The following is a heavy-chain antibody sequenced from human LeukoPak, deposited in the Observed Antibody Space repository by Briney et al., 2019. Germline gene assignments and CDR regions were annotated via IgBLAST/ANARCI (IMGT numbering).Heavy chain of an antibody. CDR1: GGSFSGYY. Sequence: PSETLSLTCAVYGGSFSGYYWSWIRQPPGKGLEWIGEINHSGSTNYNPSLKSRVTISVDTSKNQFSLKLSSVTAADTAVYYCARGLLGDYMTFDYWGQGTLVTASS. D-gene: IGHD4-17*01. J-gene: IGHJ4*02. V-gene: IGHV4-34*01. CDR3: ARGLLGDYMTFDY. CDR2: INHSGST.